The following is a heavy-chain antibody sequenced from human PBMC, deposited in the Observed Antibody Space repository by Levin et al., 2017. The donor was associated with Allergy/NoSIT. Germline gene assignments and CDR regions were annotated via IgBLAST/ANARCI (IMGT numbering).Heavy chain of an antibody. V-gene: IGHV3-48*02. CDR1: GFTFSDYS. Sequence: GGSLRLSCAASGFTFSDYSMNWVRQAPGKGLEWVSYITSSSRTMYYADSVKGRFTISRDNAKNSLYLQMNSLRDEDTAVYYCASITEGYWGQGTLVTVSS. D-gene: IGHD1-14*01. CDR2: ITSSSRTM. CDR3: ASITEGY. J-gene: IGHJ4*02.